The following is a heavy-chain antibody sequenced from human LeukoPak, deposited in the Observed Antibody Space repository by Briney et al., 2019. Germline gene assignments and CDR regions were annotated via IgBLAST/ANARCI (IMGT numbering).Heavy chain of an antibody. J-gene: IGHJ4*02. Sequence: GGSLRLSCAASGFTFSSYGMHWVRQAPGKGLEWVAFIRYDGSNKYYADSVKGRFTISRDNSKNTLYLQMNSLRAEATAVYYCAKDLYYYDSSGSHYFDYWGQGTLVTVSS. CDR3: AKDLYYYDSSGSHYFDY. CDR2: IRYDGSNK. V-gene: IGHV3-30*02. CDR1: GFTFSSYG. D-gene: IGHD3-22*01.